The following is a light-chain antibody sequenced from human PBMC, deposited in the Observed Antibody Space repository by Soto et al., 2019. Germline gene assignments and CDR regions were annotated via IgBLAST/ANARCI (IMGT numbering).Light chain of an antibody. V-gene: IGKV3-20*01. CDR3: QQYGSSPQT. Sequence: EIVLTHSPGTLSLSPGEIATLSCRASQSVSSSYLAWYQQKPGQAPRLLIYGASSRATGIPDRFSGSGSGTDFTLTISRLEPEDFAVYYCQQYGSSPQTFGQGTKVDI. J-gene: IGKJ1*01. CDR2: GAS. CDR1: QSVSSSY.